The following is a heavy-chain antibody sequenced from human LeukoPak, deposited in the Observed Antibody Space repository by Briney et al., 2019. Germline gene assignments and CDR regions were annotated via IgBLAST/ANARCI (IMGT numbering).Heavy chain of an antibody. Sequence: PGGSLRLSCAVSGFTVSSNYMSWVRQAPGKGLEWVSIIYSGGSTFYADSVKGRFTISRDNAKNSLYLQMNSLRAEDTAVYYCARDTYCSSTSCPEGEAFDIWGQGTMVTVSS. J-gene: IGHJ3*02. CDR2: IYSGGST. CDR1: GFTVSSNY. V-gene: IGHV3-53*01. D-gene: IGHD2-2*01. CDR3: ARDTYCSSTSCPEGEAFDI.